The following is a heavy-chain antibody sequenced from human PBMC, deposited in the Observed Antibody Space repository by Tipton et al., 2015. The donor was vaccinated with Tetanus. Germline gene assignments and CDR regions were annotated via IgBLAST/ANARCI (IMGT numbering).Heavy chain of an antibody. CDR1: GGSISSSSYY. CDR2: IYYSGST. CDR3: ARHVEQLVPSYYYYMDV. V-gene: IGHV4-39*01. Sequence: GSLRLSCTVSGGSISSSSYYWGWIRQPPGKGLEWIGSIYYSGSTYYNPSLKSRLTISVDTSKNQFSLKLSSVTAADTAVYYCARHVEQLVPSYYYYMDVWGEGTTVTVSS. D-gene: IGHD6-6*01. J-gene: IGHJ6*03.